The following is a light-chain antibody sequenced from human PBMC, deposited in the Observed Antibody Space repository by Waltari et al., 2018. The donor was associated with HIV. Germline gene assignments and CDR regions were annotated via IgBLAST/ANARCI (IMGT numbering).Light chain of an antibody. Sequence: QSALTQPRSVSGSPGQSVTISCAGSSSDVGRYDYVSWYQQLPGTAPKVIIYYVTKRPSGVPDRFSGSKSGNTAFLTISGLQAEDEADYYCCSYAASYIYVFGVGTKVTVL. J-gene: IGLJ1*01. V-gene: IGLV2-11*01. CDR3: CSYAASYIYV. CDR1: SSDVGRYDY. CDR2: YVT.